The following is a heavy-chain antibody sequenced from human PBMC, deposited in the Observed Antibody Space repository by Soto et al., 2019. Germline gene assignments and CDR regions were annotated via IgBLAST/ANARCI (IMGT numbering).Heavy chain of an antibody. Sequence: ASVKVSCKVSGYTLTELSMHWVRQAPGKGLEWMGGFDPEDGETIYAQKFQGRVTMTEDTSTDTAYMELSSLRSDDTAVYYCARGGAAAGRRYAFDIWGQGTMVTVSS. D-gene: IGHD6-13*01. V-gene: IGHV1-24*01. CDR1: GYTLTELS. CDR2: FDPEDGET. CDR3: ARGGAAAGRRYAFDI. J-gene: IGHJ3*02.